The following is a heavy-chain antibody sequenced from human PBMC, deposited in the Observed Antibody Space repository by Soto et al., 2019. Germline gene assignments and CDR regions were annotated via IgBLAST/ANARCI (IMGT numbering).Heavy chain of an antibody. D-gene: IGHD6-19*01. Sequence: SETLSVSCIFSVGSISISSYYWGWIRQPPGKGLEWIGSIYYSGSTYYNPSLKSRVTISVDTSKNQFSLKLSSVTAADTAVYYCARGGSSGRYGMDVWGQGTTVTVSS. CDR2: IYYSGST. V-gene: IGHV4-39*01. CDR1: VGSISISSYY. CDR3: ARGGSSGRYGMDV. J-gene: IGHJ6*02.